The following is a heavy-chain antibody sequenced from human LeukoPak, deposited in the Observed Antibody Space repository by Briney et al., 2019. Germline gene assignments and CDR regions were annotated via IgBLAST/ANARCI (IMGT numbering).Heavy chain of an antibody. J-gene: IGHJ5*02. D-gene: IGHD3-10*01. V-gene: IGHV4-59*08. CDR1: GDSISSYY. CDR3: ARHLLVRGALNWFDP. CDR2: IYYSGST. Sequence: SETLSLTCTVSGDSISSYYWSWIRQPPGKGPEWIGYIYYSGSTNYNPSLRSRVTISVDTSKNQFSLKLTSVTASDTAVYYCARHLLVRGALNWFDPWGQGTLVTVSS.